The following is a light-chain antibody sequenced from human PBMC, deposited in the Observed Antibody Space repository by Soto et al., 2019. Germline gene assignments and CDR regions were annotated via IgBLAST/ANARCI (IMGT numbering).Light chain of an antibody. V-gene: IGKV3-20*01. CDR1: QSVRSNY. J-gene: IGKJ1*01. Sequence: EIVLTQSPGTLSLSPGDRATLSCRASQSVRSNYLAWYQQKPGQAPRLLIYGASRRATGIPDRFSGSGSGTDFTLTISRLEPEDFAVYYCQQYGRSPTWTFGQGTKVEIK. CDR2: GAS. CDR3: QQYGRSPTWT.